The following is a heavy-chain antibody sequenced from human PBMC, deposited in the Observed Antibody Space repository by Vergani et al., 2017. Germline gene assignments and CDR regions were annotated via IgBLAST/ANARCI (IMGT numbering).Heavy chain of an antibody. CDR1: GGTFSSYA. CDR2: IIPIFGTA. J-gene: IGHJ6*03. Sequence: QVQLVQSGAEVKKPGSSVKVSCKASGGTFSSYAISWVRQAPGQGLEWMGRIIPIFGTANYAQKFQGRVTITADESTSTAYMELSSLRAEDTAVYYCARDVGVTTLHYYYYYYMDVWGKGTTVTVSS. CDR3: ARDVGVTTLHYYYYYYMDV. V-gene: IGHV1-69*18. D-gene: IGHD1-1*01.